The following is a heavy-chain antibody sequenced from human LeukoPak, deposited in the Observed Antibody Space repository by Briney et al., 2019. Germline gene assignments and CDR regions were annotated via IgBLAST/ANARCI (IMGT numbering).Heavy chain of an antibody. D-gene: IGHD3-22*01. CDR3: ARYWGTITMIAGGFDP. Sequence: GASVKVSCKASGGTFSSYAISWVRQAPGQGLEWMGGIIPIFGTANYAQKFQGRVTITADKSTSTAYMELSSLRSEDTAVYYCARYWGTITMIAGGFDPWGQGTLVTVSS. CDR2: IIPIFGTA. CDR1: GGTFSSYA. J-gene: IGHJ5*02. V-gene: IGHV1-69*06.